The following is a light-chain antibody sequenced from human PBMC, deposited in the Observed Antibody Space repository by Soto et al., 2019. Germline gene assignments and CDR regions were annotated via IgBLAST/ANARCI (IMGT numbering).Light chain of an antibody. CDR2: YDD. V-gene: IGLV1-36*01. Sequence: QSVLTQPPSVSEAPRQRVTISCSGSSSNIGNNAVNWYQQLPGKAPKLLIYYDDLLPSGVSDRFSGSKSGTSASLAISGPQSAVGADFSCAAWDDSLNGPFFGTGTKLPAL. CDR3: AAWDDSLNGPF. CDR1: SSNIGNNA. J-gene: IGLJ1*01.